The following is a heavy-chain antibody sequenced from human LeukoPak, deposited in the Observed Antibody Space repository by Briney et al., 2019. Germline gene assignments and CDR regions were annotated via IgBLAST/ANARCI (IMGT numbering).Heavy chain of an antibody. CDR1: GYSISSGYY. J-gene: IGHJ4*02. CDR3: ARWDYDYVWGSYRFDY. D-gene: IGHD3-16*02. V-gene: IGHV4-38-2*02. Sequence: SETLSLTCTVSGYSISSGYYWGWIRQPPGKGLEWIGSIYHSGSTYYNPSLKSRVTILVDTSKNQFSLKLSSVTAADTAVYYCARWDYDYVWGSYRFDYWGQGTLVTVSS. CDR2: IYHSGST.